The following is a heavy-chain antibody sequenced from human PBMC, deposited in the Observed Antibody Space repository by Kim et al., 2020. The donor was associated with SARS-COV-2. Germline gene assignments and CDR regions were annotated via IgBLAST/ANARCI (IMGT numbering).Heavy chain of an antibody. V-gene: IGHV1-24*01. J-gene: IGHJ6*02. D-gene: IGHD3-10*01. CDR1: GYTLTELS. Sequence: ASVKVSCKVSGYTLTELSMHWVRQAPGKGLEWMGGFDPEDGETIYAQKFQGRVTMTEDTSTDTAYMELSSLRSEDTAVYYCATAPAVRVVREEYYYNYGMDVWGQGTTVTVSS. CDR2: FDPEDGET. CDR3: ATAPAVRVVREEYYYNYGMDV.